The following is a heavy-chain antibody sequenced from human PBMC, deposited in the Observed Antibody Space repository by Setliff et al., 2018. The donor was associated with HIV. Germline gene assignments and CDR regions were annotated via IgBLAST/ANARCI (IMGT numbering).Heavy chain of an antibody. J-gene: IGHJ6*03. V-gene: IGHV4-39*01. Sequence: SETLSLTCNVSGDSISTGSYHWGWIRQPPGKGLEWIGSIYYSGSTAYNWSLKSRVTISVDSSKSQFSLRLRSVTAADTAVYYCARHVHWSGPYYYNYYYIDVWGQGATVTISS. CDR2: IYYSGST. D-gene: IGHD3-3*01. CDR3: ARHVHWSGPYYYNYYYIDV. CDR1: GDSISTGSYH.